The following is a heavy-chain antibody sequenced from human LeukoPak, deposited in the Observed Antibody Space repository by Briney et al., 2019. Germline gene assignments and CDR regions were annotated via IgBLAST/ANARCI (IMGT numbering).Heavy chain of an antibody. CDR3: ARVKQQLVRLLGRDTTYYYYYYMDV. D-gene: IGHD6-13*01. Sequence: PGGSLRLSCAASGFTFTSYSMNWVRQAPGKGLEWVSSISTTSTYIYYADSVKGRFTISRDNAKNSLFLQMNSLRAEDTAVYFCARVKQQLVRLLGRDTTYYYYYYMDVWGKGTTVTVSS. J-gene: IGHJ6*03. CDR2: ISTTSTYI. CDR1: GFTFTSYS. V-gene: IGHV3-21*03.